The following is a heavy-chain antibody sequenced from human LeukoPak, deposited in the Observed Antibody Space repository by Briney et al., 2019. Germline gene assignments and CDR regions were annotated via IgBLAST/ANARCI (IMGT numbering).Heavy chain of an antibody. CDR1: GGSFSGHY. CDR2: INDRGSA. CDR3: SRGVVSGRFGDYYYYMDV. D-gene: IGHD3-16*01. V-gene: IGHV4-34*01. J-gene: IGHJ6*03. Sequence: SETLSLTCAVYGGSFSGHYWTCIRQPPGRGLQWISEINDRGSAHYNPSLESRVSISVDTSKKQFSLKVNSVTAADTAVYYCSRGVVSGRFGDYYYYMDVWGKGTTVTVSS.